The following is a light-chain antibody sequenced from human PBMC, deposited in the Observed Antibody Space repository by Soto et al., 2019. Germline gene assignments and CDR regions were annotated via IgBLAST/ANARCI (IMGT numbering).Light chain of an antibody. V-gene: IGKV3-11*01. J-gene: IGKJ5*01. CDR1: QSVSSY. CDR3: QQYNNWPPIT. CDR2: GAS. Sequence: EIVLTQSPATLSLSPGERATLSCRASQSVSSYLAWYQQKPGQAPRFLIYGASSRATAIPDRFSGSGSGTDFTLTISRLEPEDFVVYYCQQYNNWPPITFGQGTRLEIK.